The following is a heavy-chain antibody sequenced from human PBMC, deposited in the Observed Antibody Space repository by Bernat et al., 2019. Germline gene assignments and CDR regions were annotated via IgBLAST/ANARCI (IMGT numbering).Heavy chain of an antibody. D-gene: IGHD3-9*01. CDR2: IYYSGST. Sequence: QVQLQESGPGLVKPSQTLSLTCTVSGGSISIGGYYWSWIRQHPGKGLEWIGYIYYSGSTYYNPSLKSRVTISVDTSKNQFSLKLSSVTAADTAVYYCARYDILTGYPHGDYWGQGTLVTVSS. CDR3: ARYDILTGYPHGDY. J-gene: IGHJ4*02. CDR1: GGSISIGGYY. V-gene: IGHV4-31*03.